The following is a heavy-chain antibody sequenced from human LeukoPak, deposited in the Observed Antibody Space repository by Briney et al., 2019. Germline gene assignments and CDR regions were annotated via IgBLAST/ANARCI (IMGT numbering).Heavy chain of an antibody. Sequence: GGSLRLSCAASGFTFGSYAMHWVRQAPGKGLEWVSLISGNGGDTYHADSVKGRSTISRDKSKKTLYLQMNSLRAEDTAVYYCAYRGKIAVTTKGAFDIWGQGTLVTVSS. D-gene: IGHD4-17*01. CDR1: GFTFGSYA. V-gene: IGHV3-23*01. CDR3: AYRGKIAVTTKGAFDI. J-gene: IGHJ3*02. CDR2: ISGNGGDT.